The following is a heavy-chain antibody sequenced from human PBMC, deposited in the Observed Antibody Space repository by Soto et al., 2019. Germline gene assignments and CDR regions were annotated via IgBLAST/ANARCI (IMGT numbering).Heavy chain of an antibody. J-gene: IGHJ4*02. Sequence: SETLSLTCTVSGGSISSGGYYWSWIRQHPGKGLEWIGYIYYSGSTYYNPSLKSRVTISVDTSKNQFSLKLSSVTAADTAVYYCARVAHANYGDYKLDYWGQGTLVTVSS. CDR1: GGSISSGGYY. CDR3: ARVAHANYGDYKLDY. CDR2: IYYSGST. D-gene: IGHD4-17*01. V-gene: IGHV4-31*03.